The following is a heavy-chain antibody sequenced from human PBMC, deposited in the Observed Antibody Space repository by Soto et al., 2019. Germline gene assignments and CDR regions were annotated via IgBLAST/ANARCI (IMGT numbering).Heavy chain of an antibody. CDR2: LNPNSGDT. CDR1: GYTFSSYD. D-gene: IGHD6-19*01. V-gene: IGHV1-8*01. J-gene: IGHJ4*02. CDR3: ATSGGGWYLY. Sequence: QVQLVQSGAEVKKPGASVKVSCKASGYTFSSYDINLVRQATGQVLEWMGWLNPNSGDTVYAQKFQGRVTLTRNTSINTAYIDLSSLSSDDTAVYYCATSGGGWYLYWGQGTLVTISS.